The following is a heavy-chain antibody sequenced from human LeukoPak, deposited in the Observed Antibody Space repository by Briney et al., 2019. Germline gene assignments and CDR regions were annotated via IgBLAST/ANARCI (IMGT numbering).Heavy chain of an antibody. V-gene: IGHV3-23*01. D-gene: IGHD6-13*01. Sequence: GGSLRLSCAASGFTFSSCAMNWVRQAPGKGLEWVSGISGSGGSTYYADSVKGRFTTSRDNAKNSLYLQMNSLRAEDTALYYCAKGEAAGIAAAGKRFDPWGQGTLVTVSS. CDR1: GFTFSSCA. J-gene: IGHJ5*02. CDR2: ISGSGGST. CDR3: AKGEAAGIAAAGKRFDP.